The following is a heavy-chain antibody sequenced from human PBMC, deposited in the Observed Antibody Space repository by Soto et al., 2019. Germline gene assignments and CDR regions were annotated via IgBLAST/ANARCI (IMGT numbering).Heavy chain of an antibody. CDR1: GASIYNGGYF. Sequence: PSETLSLTCSVSGASIYNGGYFWSWIRQSPGKGLEWIGYIYYSGSTNYNPSLKSRVTISVDTSKNQFSLKLNSMTAADTAVYYCARHNYGSGSTYFDYWGQRTLVT. D-gene: IGHD3-10*01. CDR3: ARHNYGSGSTYFDY. CDR2: IYYSGST. V-gene: IGHV4-61*08. J-gene: IGHJ4*02.